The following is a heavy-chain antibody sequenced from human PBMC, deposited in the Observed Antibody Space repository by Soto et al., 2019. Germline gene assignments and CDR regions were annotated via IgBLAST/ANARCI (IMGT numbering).Heavy chain of an antibody. CDR3: ARDGIAAAGSDYYYGMDV. CDR1: GYSFSSYW. V-gene: IGHV5-51*01. D-gene: IGHD6-13*01. J-gene: IGHJ6*02. CDR2: IYPGDSDT. Sequence: GESLKISCKGSGYSFSSYWIGWVRQMPGKGLEWMGIIYPGDSDTRYSPSFQGQVTISADKSISTAYLQWSSLKASDTAMYYCARDGIAAAGSDYYYGMDVWGQGTTVTVSS.